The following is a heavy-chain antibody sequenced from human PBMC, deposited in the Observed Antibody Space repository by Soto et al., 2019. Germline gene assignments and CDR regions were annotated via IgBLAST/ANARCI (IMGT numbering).Heavy chain of an antibody. CDR2: MNPNSGNT. D-gene: IGHD4-17*01. CDR1: GYTFTSYD. Sequence: ASVKVSCKASGYTFTSYDINWVRQATGQGLEWMGWMNPNSGNTGYAQKFQGRVTMTRNTSISTAYMELRSLRSEDTAVYYCARFSLRPRLYYYGMDVWGQGTPVTVYS. CDR3: ARFSLRPRLYYYGMDV. V-gene: IGHV1-8*01. J-gene: IGHJ6*02.